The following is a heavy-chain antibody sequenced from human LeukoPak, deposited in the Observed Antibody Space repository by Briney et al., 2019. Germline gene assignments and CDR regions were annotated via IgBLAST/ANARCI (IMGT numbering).Heavy chain of an antibody. Sequence: ASVKVSCKASGGTFSSYAISWVRQAPGQGLEWMGGIIPIFGTANYAQKFQGRVTITTDESTSTAYMELSSLRSEDTAVYYCARGLEGFYYYYYMDVWGKGTTVTVSS. CDR3: ARGLEGFYYYYYMDV. CDR1: GGTFSSYA. CDR2: IIPIFGTA. D-gene: IGHD1-1*01. J-gene: IGHJ6*03. V-gene: IGHV1-69*05.